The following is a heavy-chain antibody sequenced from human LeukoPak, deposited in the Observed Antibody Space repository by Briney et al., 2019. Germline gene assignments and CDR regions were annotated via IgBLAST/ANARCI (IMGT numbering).Heavy chain of an antibody. J-gene: IGHJ6*02. CDR2: ISGTAENT. CDR1: GFIFSSYP. V-gene: IGHV3-23*01. Sequence: GSLRLSCAASGFIFSSYPMSWVRQALGKGLEWVSAISGTAENTYYADSVKGRFTISRDNSKTTLYLQMNSLRVEDTAIYYCAKVSWFGEHRMGDAWGQGTTVTVSS. D-gene: IGHD3-10*01. CDR3: AKVSWFGEHRMGDA.